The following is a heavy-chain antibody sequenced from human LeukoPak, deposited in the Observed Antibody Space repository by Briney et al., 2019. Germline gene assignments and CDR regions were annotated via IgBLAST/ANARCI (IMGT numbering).Heavy chain of an antibody. V-gene: IGHV1-18*01. CDR2: ISAYNGNT. D-gene: IGHD2-2*01. CDR3: ARDVVVVPAAITHYYYYGMDV. CDR1: GYTFTSYG. Sequence: ASVTVSCKASGYTFTSYGISWVRQAPGQGLEWMGWISAYNGNTNYAQKLQGRVTMTTDTSTSTAYMELRSLRSDDTAVYYCARDVVVVPAAITHYYYYGMDVWGQGTTVTVSS. J-gene: IGHJ6*02.